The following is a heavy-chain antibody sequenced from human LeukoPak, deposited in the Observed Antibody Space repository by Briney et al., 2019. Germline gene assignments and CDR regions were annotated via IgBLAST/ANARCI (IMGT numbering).Heavy chain of an antibody. D-gene: IGHD3-10*01. CDR3: ARGRSSYYGSGALYYFDY. J-gene: IGHJ4*02. Sequence: GGSLRLSCAASGFTLSSYWMSWVRQAPGKGPEWVANIKQDGSEKYYVDSVKGRFTISRDNAKNSLYLQMNSLRAEDTAVYYCARGRSSYYGSGALYYFDYWGQGTLVTVSS. CDR2: IKQDGSEK. V-gene: IGHV3-7*01. CDR1: GFTLSSYW.